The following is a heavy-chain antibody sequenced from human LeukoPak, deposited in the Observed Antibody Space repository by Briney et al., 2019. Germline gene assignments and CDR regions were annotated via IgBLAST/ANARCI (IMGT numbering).Heavy chain of an antibody. V-gene: IGHV4-4*08. J-gene: IGHJ2*01. CDR3: ARDLRDWAVRYFDL. CDR2: LYNSGST. CDR1: GGSISSYY. D-gene: IGHD3/OR15-3a*01. Sequence: SETLPLTCTVSGGSISSYYWTWIRQSPGKGLEWIGHLYNSGSTNYNPSLRSRVTISVDTSKNQFSLRLSSVTAADTAVYYCARDLRDWAVRYFDLWGRGTLVTVSS.